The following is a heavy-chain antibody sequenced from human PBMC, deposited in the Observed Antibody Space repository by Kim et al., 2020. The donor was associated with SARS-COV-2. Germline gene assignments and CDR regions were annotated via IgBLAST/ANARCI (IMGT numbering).Heavy chain of an antibody. Sequence: SETLSLTCAVSGGSISSSNWWSWFSQPPGKGLEWIGEIYYSGSTNYNPSPKSRVTISVDKTKNQCSLMLRSVTAADTAAYYCARAGGPAAYYYCSSTSCHPGSWVGPWGEGGLGTVSS. D-gene: IGHD2-2*01. CDR2: IYYSGST. J-gene: IGHJ5*02. CDR1: GGSISSSNW. V-gene: IGHV4-4*02. CDR3: ARAGGPAAYYYCSSTSCHPGSWVGP.